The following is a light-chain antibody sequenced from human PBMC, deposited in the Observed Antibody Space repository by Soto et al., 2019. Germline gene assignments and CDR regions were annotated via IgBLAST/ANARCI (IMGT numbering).Light chain of an antibody. J-gene: IGKJ1*01. CDR1: QSVSSSY. CDR3: QQYGSSSRK. V-gene: IGKV3D-20*01. CDR2: DAS. Sequence: DIVLTQSPATLSLSPGQTATLSCRASQSVSSSYLAWYQQKPGLAPRLLIYDASTRATGIPDRFSGSGSGTDFTLIISRLQPEDFAVYQCQQYGSSSRKFGQGTKVDIK.